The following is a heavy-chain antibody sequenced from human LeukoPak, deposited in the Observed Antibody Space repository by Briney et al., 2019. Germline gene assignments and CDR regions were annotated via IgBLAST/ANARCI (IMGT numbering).Heavy chain of an antibody. CDR3: ATYGSDPTYNWFDP. CDR2: FDPEDGET. V-gene: IGHV1-24*01. Sequence: ASVKVSCKVSGYTLTELSMHWVRQAPGKGLEWMGGFDPEDGETIYAQKFQGRVTMTEDTSTDTAYMELSSLRSEDTAVYYCATYGSDPTYNWFDPWGQGTLVTVSS. D-gene: IGHD2-15*01. CDR1: GYTLTELS. J-gene: IGHJ5*02.